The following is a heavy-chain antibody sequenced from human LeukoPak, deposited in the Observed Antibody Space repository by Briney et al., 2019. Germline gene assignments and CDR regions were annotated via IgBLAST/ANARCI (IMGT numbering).Heavy chain of an antibody. Sequence: SQTLSLTCAISGDSVSSNSAAWNWIRQSPSRGLEWLGRTYYRSKWYNDYAVSVKSRITINPDTSKSQFSLQLNSVTPEDTAVYYCARAHYGSGSYYDGFDYWGQGTLVTVSS. CDR1: GDSVSSNSAA. V-gene: IGHV6-1*01. J-gene: IGHJ4*02. CDR3: ARAHYGSGSYYDGFDY. D-gene: IGHD3-10*01. CDR2: TYYRSKWYN.